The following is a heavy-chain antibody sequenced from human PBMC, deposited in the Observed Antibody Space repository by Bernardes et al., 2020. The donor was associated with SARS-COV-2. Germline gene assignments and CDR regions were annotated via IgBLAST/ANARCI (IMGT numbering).Heavy chain of an antibody. CDR2: IYPGDSES. J-gene: IGHJ6*02. CDR3: ARSDTWANKNYYSLDV. Sequence: GESLKISCKASGYSFSNYWIGWVRQMPGKGLEWMGIIYPGDSESRYSPSFQGQVTISADKSMNTAYLQWSSLKASDTAMYYWARSDTWANKNYYSLDVWGQGTTVIVSS. CDR1: GYSFSNYW. D-gene: IGHD2-21*02. V-gene: IGHV5-51*01.